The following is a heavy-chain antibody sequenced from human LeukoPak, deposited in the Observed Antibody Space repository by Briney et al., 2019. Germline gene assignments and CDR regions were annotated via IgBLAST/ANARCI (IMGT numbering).Heavy chain of an antibody. J-gene: IGHJ3*02. CDR2: IYYSGST. V-gene: IGHV4-59*01. CDR3: ARSGGAFDI. CDR1: GGSISSYY. Sequence: SETLSLTCTVSGGSISSYYWSWIRQPPGKGLEWTGYIYYSGSTNYNPSLKSRVTISVDTSKNQFSLKLSSVTAADTAVYYCARSGGAFDIWGQGTMVTVSS. D-gene: IGHD2-15*01.